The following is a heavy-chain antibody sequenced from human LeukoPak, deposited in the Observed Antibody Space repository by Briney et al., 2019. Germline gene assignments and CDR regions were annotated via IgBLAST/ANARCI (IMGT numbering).Heavy chain of an antibody. V-gene: IGHV4-34*01. CDR3: ARDRRYYYGSGGIEDY. CDR1: AASLSGYY. J-gene: IGHJ4*02. D-gene: IGHD3-10*01. CDR2: INHSGST. Sequence: SETLSLTCDVYAASLSGYYWSWICQPPGKGLEWIGEINHSGSTNYNPSLKSRVTISVDTSKNQFSLKLSSVTAADTAVNYCARDRRYYYGSGGIEDYWGQGTLSPSPQ.